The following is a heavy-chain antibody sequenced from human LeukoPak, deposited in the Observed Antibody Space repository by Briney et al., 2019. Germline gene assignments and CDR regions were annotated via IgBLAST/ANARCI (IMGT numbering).Heavy chain of an antibody. Sequence: PGGYLRLYCAASGFTFSSYAMSWVRQAPGKGLEWVSAISGSGGSTYYEDSVKGRFTISRDNSKNTLYLQMNRLRAEDTAVYYCANYGSSIFGVANPYFDYWGQGTLVTVSS. CDR3: ANYGSSIFGVANPYFDY. V-gene: IGHV3-23*01. CDR2: ISGSGGST. D-gene: IGHD3-3*01. CDR1: GFTFSSYA. J-gene: IGHJ4*02.